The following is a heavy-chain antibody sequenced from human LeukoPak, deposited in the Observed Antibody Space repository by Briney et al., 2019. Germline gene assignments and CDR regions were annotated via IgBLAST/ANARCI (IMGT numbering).Heavy chain of an antibody. CDR1: GFIFSNYA. J-gene: IGHJ4*02. Sequence: PGGSLRLSCAASGFIFSNYAIYWVRQAPGKGLEWVAVISHDANNKYYADSVKGRFTISRDNSNNALYLQMNSLRAEDTAVYYCARGAPPDYWDQGTLLTVSS. D-gene: IGHD1-14*01. CDR2: ISHDANNK. CDR3: ARGAPPDY. V-gene: IGHV3-30-3*01.